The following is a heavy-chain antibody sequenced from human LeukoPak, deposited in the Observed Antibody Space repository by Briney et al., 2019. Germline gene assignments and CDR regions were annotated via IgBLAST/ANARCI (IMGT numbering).Heavy chain of an antibody. V-gene: IGHV3-33*01. Sequence: PGRSLTLSCATSGFTFRNYGMHWVRQAPGKGRVGVTIIYYDGSNHYYEDSVKGRVTISIDKSKNTLYLQLNSLKDEDTAMYYCGRDRGQSYFDYWGQGTLVTVSS. J-gene: IGHJ4*02. CDR2: IYYDGSNH. CDR3: GRDRGQSYFDY. D-gene: IGHD3-10*01. CDR1: GFTFRNYG.